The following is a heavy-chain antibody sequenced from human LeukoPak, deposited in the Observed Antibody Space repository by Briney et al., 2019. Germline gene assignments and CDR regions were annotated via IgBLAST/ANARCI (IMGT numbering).Heavy chain of an antibody. CDR1: GGTFSNYDFTFPSYA. J-gene: IGHJ3*02. CDR3: AGFFYDNSNAAFDI. D-gene: IGHD3-22*01. V-gene: IGHV1-69*13. CDR2: IIPIYGRA. Sequence: SVKVSCKASGGTFSNYDFTFPSYAITWVRQAPGQGLEWMGGIIPIYGRADYPQKFQGRVTITADESTRTVTMQLSSLSSEDTAVYYCAGFFYDNSNAAFDIWGQGTVVTVS.